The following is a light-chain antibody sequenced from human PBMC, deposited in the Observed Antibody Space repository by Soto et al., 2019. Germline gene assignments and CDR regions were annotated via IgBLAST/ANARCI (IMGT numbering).Light chain of an antibody. Sequence: QSALTQPASVSGSPGQSITISCSGAYNLVSWYQQHPGKAPKLMIFEVNNRPSGVSYRFSGAKSGNTASLTISALQAEDEADYFCCSYVNNRRVFGGGTKVTVL. CDR1: YNL. CDR2: EVN. CDR3: CSYVNNRRV. V-gene: IGLV2-23*02. J-gene: IGLJ3*02.